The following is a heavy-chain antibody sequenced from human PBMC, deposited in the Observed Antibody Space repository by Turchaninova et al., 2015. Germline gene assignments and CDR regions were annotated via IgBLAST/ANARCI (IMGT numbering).Heavy chain of an antibody. CDR1: GYSIISDYD. CDR3: ARERDDSSTPDF. V-gene: IGHV4-38-2*02. D-gene: IGHD3-22*01. Sequence: HVQLQESGPGLGKPSETLSLTCAVSGYSIISDYDWRWVRQPPGKGLGWIGTIYHSGSTYYNPSLKSRVTISVDTSKNQLSLKLTSVTAADTAVYYCARERDDSSTPDFWGQGTLVTVSS. J-gene: IGHJ4*02. CDR2: IYHSGST.